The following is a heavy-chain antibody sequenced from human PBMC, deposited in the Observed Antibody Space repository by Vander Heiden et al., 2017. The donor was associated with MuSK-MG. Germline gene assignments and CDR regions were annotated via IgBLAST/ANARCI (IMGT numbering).Heavy chain of an antibody. V-gene: IGHV3-23*01. D-gene: IGHD3-10*01. J-gene: IGHJ4*02. CDR1: GFTFSSHA. CDR3: AKSRPDTFYRGSDY. CDR2: ISNNDETT. Sequence: EVKLLESGGATVQPGGSLRLSCAASGFTFSSHAMNWVRQAPGKRMVCVSGISNNDETTYYADSVKGRFIISRDNSKNTVYLQMSSLRADDTALYYGAKSRPDTFYRGSDYWGRGTLVTVSS.